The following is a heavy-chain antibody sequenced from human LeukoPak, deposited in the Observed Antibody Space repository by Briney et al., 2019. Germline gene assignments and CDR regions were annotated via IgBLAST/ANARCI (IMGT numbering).Heavy chain of an antibody. CDR2: IYYSGST. Sequence: SETLSLTCTVSGGSISSYYWSWIRQPPGKGLEWIGYIYYSGSTNYNPSLKSRVTISVDTSKTQFSLKLSSVTAADTAVYYCARFGFLDWLPGAFDIWGQGTMVTVSS. CDR1: GGSISSYY. J-gene: IGHJ3*02. D-gene: IGHD3-3*01. V-gene: IGHV4-59*01. CDR3: ARFGFLDWLPGAFDI.